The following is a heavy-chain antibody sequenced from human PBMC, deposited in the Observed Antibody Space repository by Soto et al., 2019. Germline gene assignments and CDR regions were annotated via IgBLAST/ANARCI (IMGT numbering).Heavy chain of an antibody. J-gene: IGHJ4*02. CDR2: INPNSGGT. CDR3: ARVTRKPGIAADGTSY. V-gene: IGHV1-2*02. CDR1: GYTFTGYY. D-gene: IGHD6-13*01. Sequence: ASVKVSCKASGYTFTGYYMHWVRQAPGQGLEWMGWINPNSGGTNYAQKFQGRVTMTRDTSISTAYMELSRLRSDDTAVYYCARVTRKPGIAADGTSYWGQGTLVTVSS.